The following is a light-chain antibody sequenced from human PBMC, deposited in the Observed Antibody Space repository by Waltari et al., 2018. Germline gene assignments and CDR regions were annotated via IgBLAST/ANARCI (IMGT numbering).Light chain of an antibody. CDR1: ELPRKY. CDR3: YSSDSTGLRV. CDR2: EDT. J-gene: IGLJ1*01. V-gene: IGLV3-10*01. Sequence: GHELPRKYAYWFQQKSGQAPRLVIYEDTKRPSGIPERFSGSSSGTVATLTITGAQVDDEADYYCYSSDSTGLRVFGGGTTVVVL.